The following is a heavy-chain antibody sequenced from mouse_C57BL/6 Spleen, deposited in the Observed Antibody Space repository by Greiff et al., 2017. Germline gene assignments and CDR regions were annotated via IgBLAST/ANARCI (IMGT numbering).Heavy chain of an antibody. V-gene: IGHV5-9-1*02. Sequence: EVQGVESGEGLVKPGGSLKLSCAASGFTFSSYAMSWVRQTPEKRLEWVAYISSGGDYIYYADTVKGRFTIFRDNARNTLYLQMSSLKSEDTAMYYCTREGSSYLKGAMDYWGQGTSVTVSS. D-gene: IGHD1-1*01. CDR2: ISSGGDYI. CDR1: GFTFSSYA. J-gene: IGHJ4*01. CDR3: TREGSSYLKGAMDY.